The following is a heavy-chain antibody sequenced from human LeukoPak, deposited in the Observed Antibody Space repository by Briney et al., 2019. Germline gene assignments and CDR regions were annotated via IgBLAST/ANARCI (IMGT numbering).Heavy chain of an antibody. Sequence: PGGSLRLSCAASGFTFSSSAMSWVRQVPGKGLEWVSGISASGGSTYYADSVKGRFTISRDNSKNTLYLQMNSLRAEDTAVYYCARGETRYYYDSSGYPGVDDFDYWGQGTLVTVSS. D-gene: IGHD3-22*01. J-gene: IGHJ4*02. CDR2: ISASGGST. V-gene: IGHV3-23*01. CDR3: ARGETRYYYDSSGYPGVDDFDY. CDR1: GFTFSSSA.